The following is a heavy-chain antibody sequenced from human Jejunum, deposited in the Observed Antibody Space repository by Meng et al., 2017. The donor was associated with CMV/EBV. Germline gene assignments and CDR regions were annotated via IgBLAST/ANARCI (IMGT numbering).Heavy chain of an antibody. D-gene: IGHD4-17*01. Sequence: KASGYTFIAYYVHWVRQAPGQGLEWLGWINPNSGATTYAQKFPGWVTMTRDRSISTTYIEVNSLKSDDTAMYYCVRSQMTTLPNFDYWGQGSLVTVSS. CDR3: VRSQMTTLPNFDY. V-gene: IGHV1-2*04. CDR1: GYTFIAYY. CDR2: INPNSGAT. J-gene: IGHJ4*02.